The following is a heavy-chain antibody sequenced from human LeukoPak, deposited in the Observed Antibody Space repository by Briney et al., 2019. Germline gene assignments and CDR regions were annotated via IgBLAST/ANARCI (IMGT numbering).Heavy chain of an antibody. V-gene: IGHV4-59*01. CDR3: ARDEGVDASGYYSYWYFDL. J-gene: IGHJ2*01. CDR2: IYYSGST. CDR1: GGSISRYS. Sequence: SETLSLTCSVSGGSISRYSWSWIRQPPGKGLEWIGYIYYSGSTNYNPSLKSRVTISVDTSKNQFSLKLSSVTAADTAVYYCARDEGVDASGYYSYWYFDLWGRGTLVTVSS. D-gene: IGHD3-22*01.